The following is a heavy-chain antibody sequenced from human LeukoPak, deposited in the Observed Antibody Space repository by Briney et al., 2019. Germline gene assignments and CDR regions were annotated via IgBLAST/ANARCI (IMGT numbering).Heavy chain of an antibody. CDR2: FDPEDGET. Sequence: ASVKVSCKVSGYTLTELSMHWVRQAPGKGLEWMGGFDPEDGETIYAQKFQGRVTMTEDTSTDTAYMELSSLRSEDTAVYYCATPMYYDSSGYQRPFDYWGQGTLVTVSS. CDR3: ATPMYYDSSGYQRPFDY. V-gene: IGHV1-24*01. D-gene: IGHD3-22*01. CDR1: GYTLTELS. J-gene: IGHJ4*02.